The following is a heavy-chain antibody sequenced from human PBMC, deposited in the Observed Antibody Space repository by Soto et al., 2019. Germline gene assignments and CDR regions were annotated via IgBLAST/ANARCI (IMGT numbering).Heavy chain of an antibody. CDR3: ASNLMSVAGREDYYYLYYYMDF. CDR1: GGSISGYY. Sequence: PSETLSLTCTVSGGSISGYYWSWIRQPPGKGLEWIGYIYYSGSTQYNPSLKSRVSMSADTSKNQFSLKLSSVTAADTAVYYCASNLMSVAGREDYYYLYYYMDFWGKRTTVTVSS. J-gene: IGHJ6*03. V-gene: IGHV4-59*08. CDR2: IYYSGST. D-gene: IGHD6-19*01.